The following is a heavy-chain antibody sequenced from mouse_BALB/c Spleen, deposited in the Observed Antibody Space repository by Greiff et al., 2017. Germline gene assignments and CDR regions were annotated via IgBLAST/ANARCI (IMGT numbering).Heavy chain of an antibody. V-gene: IGHV1-4*01. CDR1: GYTFTSYT. CDR3: ARFEDGNLLFDY. Sequence: QVQLQQSGAELARPGASVKMSCKASGYTFTSYTMHWVKQRPGQGLEWIGYINPSSGYTNYNQKFKDKATLTADKSSSTAYMQLSSLTSEDSAVYYCARFEDGNLLFDYWGQGTTLTVSS. J-gene: IGHJ2*01. CDR2: INPSSGYT. D-gene: IGHD2-1*01.